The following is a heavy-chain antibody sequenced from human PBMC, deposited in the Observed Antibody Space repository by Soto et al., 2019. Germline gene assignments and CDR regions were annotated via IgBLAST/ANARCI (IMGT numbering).Heavy chain of an antibody. Sequence: ASVKVSCKASGYTFTSYGISWVRQAPGQGLEWMGWISAYNGNTNYAQKLQGRVTMTTDTSTSTAYMELRSLRSDDTAVYYCGREDYGDYNWYFQHWGQGTLVTVSS. J-gene: IGHJ1*01. CDR1: GYTFTSYG. V-gene: IGHV1-18*01. CDR3: GREDYGDYNWYFQH. D-gene: IGHD4-17*01. CDR2: ISAYNGNT.